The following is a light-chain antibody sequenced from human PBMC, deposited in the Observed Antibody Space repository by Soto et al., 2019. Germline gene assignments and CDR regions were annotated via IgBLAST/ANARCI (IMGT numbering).Light chain of an antibody. CDR1: QTISSW. J-gene: IGKJ1*01. Sequence: DIQVTQSPSTLSASVGDRVTITCRASQTISSWLAWYQQKPGKAPELLIYDASTLESGVPSRFSGSGSGTEFSLTISSLQPDDFATFYCQQYSSFSRTFGQGTKVEIK. CDR3: QQYSSFSRT. CDR2: DAS. V-gene: IGKV1-5*01.